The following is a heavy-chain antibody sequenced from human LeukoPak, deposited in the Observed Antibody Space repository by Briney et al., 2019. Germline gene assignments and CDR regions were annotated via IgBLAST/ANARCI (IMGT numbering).Heavy chain of an antibody. Sequence: GASVKVSCKASGYTFTSYDINWVRQATGQGLEWMGWMNPNSGNTGYAQKFQGRVTMTRNTSISTAYMELSSLRSEDTAVYYCARDMGDTAMVTDYYYYGMDVWGQGTTVTVSS. CDR2: MNPNSGNT. V-gene: IGHV1-8*01. J-gene: IGHJ6*02. CDR3: ARDMGDTAMVTDYYYYGMDV. D-gene: IGHD5-18*01. CDR1: GYTFTSYD.